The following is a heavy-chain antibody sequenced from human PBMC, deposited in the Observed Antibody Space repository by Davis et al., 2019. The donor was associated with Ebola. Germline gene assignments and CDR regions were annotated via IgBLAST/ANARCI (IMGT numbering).Heavy chain of an antibody. CDR2: INSDGSST. V-gene: IGHV3-74*01. CDR1: GFTFSSYW. CDR3: AKEATVTSYYYYGMDV. Sequence: GESLKISCAASGFTFSSYWMHWVRQAPGKGLVWVSRINSDGSSTSYADSVKGRFTISRDNSKNALYLQMNSLRGEDTAVYYCAKEATVTSYYYYGMDVWGQGTTVTVSS. D-gene: IGHD4-17*01. J-gene: IGHJ6*02.